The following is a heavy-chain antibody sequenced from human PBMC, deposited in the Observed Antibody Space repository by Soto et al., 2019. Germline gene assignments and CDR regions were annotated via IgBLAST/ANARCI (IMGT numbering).Heavy chain of an antibody. CDR1: GFTFSSYA. J-gene: IGHJ4*02. CDR3: ARESEDLTSNFDY. V-gene: IGHV3-23*01. Sequence: PGESLKISCAASGFTFSSYAMSWVRQAPGKGLEWVSAISGSGGSTYYADSVKGRFTISRDNSKNTLYLQMNSLRAEDTAVYYCARESEDLTSNFDYWGQGXLVTVSS. CDR2: ISGSGGST.